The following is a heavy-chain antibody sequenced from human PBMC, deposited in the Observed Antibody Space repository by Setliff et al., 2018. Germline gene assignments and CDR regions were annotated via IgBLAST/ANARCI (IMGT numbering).Heavy chain of an antibody. J-gene: IGHJ5*02. V-gene: IGHV3-15*01. D-gene: IGHD3-10*01. CDR1: GFTFSSYW. Sequence: GSLRLSCAASGFTFSSYWMGWVRQTPGEGLDWVGRIKSKTDGGPTDYAAPVKGRFTISRDDSKNTLYLQMNSLKTEDTAIYYCVKLVPQAISSDPWGQGTLVTVSS. CDR3: VKLVPQAISSDP. CDR2: IKSKTDGGPT.